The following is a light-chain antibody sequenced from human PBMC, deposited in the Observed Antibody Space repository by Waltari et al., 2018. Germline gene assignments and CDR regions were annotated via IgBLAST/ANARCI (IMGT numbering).Light chain of an antibody. Sequence: DIQLTQSPSFLSASVRDRVTITCRASQGISNYLAWYQQKPGKAPKLLIYSASTLQSGVPSRFSGSGSGTEFSLTISSLQPEDFATYYCQQYDNLPFTFGTGTKVDIK. CDR2: SAS. J-gene: IGKJ3*01. CDR1: QGISNY. V-gene: IGKV1-9*01. CDR3: QQYDNLPFT.